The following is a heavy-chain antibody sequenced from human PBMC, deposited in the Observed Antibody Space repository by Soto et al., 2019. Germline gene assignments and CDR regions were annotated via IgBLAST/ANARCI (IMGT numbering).Heavy chain of an antibody. D-gene: IGHD6-13*01. J-gene: IGHJ4*02. CDR2: IYNSGST. Sequence: SETLSLTCAVSGGSISSGGYSWSWIRQPPGKGLEWIGYIYNSGSTNYNPSLKSRVTISVDTSKNQFSLKLSSVTAADTAVYYCARGSTGYSSSWYSYWGQGTLVTVPS. CDR1: GGSISSGGYS. V-gene: IGHV4-61*08. CDR3: ARGSTGYSSSWYSY.